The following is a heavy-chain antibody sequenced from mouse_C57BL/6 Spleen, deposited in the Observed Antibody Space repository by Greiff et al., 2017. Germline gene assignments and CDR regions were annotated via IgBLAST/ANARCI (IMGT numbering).Heavy chain of an antibody. D-gene: IGHD4-1*01. CDR3: TRYPGNYYAMDY. J-gene: IGHJ4*01. Sequence: EVQRVESGEGLVKPGGSLKLSCAASGFTFSSYAMSWVRQTPEKRLEWVAYISSGGDYIYYADTVKGRFTISRDNARNTLYLQMSSLKSEDTAMYYCTRYPGNYYAMDYWGQGTSVTVSS. V-gene: IGHV5-9-1*02. CDR1: GFTFSSYA. CDR2: ISSGGDYI.